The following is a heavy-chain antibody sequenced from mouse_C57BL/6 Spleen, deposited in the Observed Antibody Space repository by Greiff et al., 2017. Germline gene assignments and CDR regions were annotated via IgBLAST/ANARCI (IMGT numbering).Heavy chain of an antibody. Sequence: VQLQQSGPELVKPGASVKIPCKASGYTFTDYNMDWVKQSHGKSLEWIGDINPNNGGTIYNQKFKGKATLTVDKSSSTAYMELRSLTSEDTAVYYSARSPMGDEGAMDYWGQGTSVTVSS. D-gene: IGHD1-1*02. CDR1: GYTFTDYN. CDR3: ARSPMGDEGAMDY. J-gene: IGHJ4*01. CDR2: INPNNGGT. V-gene: IGHV1-18*01.